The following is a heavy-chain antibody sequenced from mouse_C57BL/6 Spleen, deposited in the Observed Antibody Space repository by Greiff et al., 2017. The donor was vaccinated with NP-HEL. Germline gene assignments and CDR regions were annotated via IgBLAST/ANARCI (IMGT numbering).Heavy chain of an antibody. CDR3: TRRYGSYAMDY. Sequence: VQLQQSGAELVRPGASVTLSCKASGYTFTDYEMHWVKQTPVHGLEWIGAIDPETGGTAYNQKFKGKAILTADKSSSTAYMELRSLTSEDSAVYYCTRRYGSYAMDYWGQGTSVTVSS. CDR1: GYTFTDYE. J-gene: IGHJ4*01. V-gene: IGHV1-15*01. D-gene: IGHD2-1*01. CDR2: IDPETGGT.